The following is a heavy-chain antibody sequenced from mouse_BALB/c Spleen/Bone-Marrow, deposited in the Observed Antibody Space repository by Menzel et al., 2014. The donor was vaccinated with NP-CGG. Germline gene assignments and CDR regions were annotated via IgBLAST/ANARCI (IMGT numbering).Heavy chain of an antibody. Sequence: EVQLVESGGGLVKPGGSLKLSCAASGFTFSSYAMSWVRQTPEKRLEWVASISSGGSTYYSDSVMDRFTISRDNARNILALQMSSMRSEDTAMYYCARGYDGYYGFAYWGQGTLVTVSA. J-gene: IGHJ3*01. CDR2: ISSGGST. V-gene: IGHV5-6-5*01. CDR1: GFTFSSYA. CDR3: ARGYDGYYGFAY. D-gene: IGHD2-3*01.